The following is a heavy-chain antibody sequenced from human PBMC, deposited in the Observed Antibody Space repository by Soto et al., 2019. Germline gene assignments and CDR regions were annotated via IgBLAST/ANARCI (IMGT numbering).Heavy chain of an antibody. V-gene: IGHV4-39*01. Sequence: SETLSLTCTVSTDSSSFTNSYWGWIRQPPGKGLQWIGSSSYNGGTFYNPSLKGRVVIPFDTSKKQSSLQVTSVTAADTAVYFCARHRIEVVWRGFDFWGQGSPVTVSS. D-gene: IGHD3-10*01. CDR1: TDSSSFTNSY. J-gene: IGHJ4*02. CDR3: ARHRIEVVWRGFDF. CDR2: SSYNGGT.